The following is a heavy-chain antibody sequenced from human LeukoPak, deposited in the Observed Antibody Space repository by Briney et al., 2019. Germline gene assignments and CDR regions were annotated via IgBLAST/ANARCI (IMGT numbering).Heavy chain of an antibody. CDR2: ISGGGGST. Sequence: GGSLRLSCAASGFTFSSYAMSWVRQAPGKGLEWVSAISGGGGSTYYADSVEGRFTISRDNAKNSLYLQMNSLRAEDTAVYYCARDPLPNYDFWSGYYKQDDAFDIWGQGTMVTVSS. D-gene: IGHD3-3*01. V-gene: IGHV3-23*01. J-gene: IGHJ3*02. CDR1: GFTFSSYA. CDR3: ARDPLPNYDFWSGYYKQDDAFDI.